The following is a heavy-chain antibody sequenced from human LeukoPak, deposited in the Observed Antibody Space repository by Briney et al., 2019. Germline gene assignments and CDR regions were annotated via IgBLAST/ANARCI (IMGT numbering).Heavy chain of an antibody. V-gene: IGHV4-59*01. Sequence: SETLSLTCTVSGGPISSYYWSWIRQPPGKGLEWIGYIYYSGSTNYNPSRKTRVTISVDTSKNQFSLKLSSVTAADTAVYYCARERRAGRALYYFDYWGQGTLVTVSS. CDR3: ARERRAGRALYYFDY. CDR1: GGPISSYY. CDR2: IYYSGST. J-gene: IGHJ4*02. D-gene: IGHD6-13*01.